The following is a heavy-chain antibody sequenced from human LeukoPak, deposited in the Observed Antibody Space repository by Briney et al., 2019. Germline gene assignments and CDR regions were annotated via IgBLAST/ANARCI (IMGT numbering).Heavy chain of an antibody. CDR3: ARDRSSSFDY. J-gene: IGHJ4*02. V-gene: IGHV3-30*02. CDR2: IQNDGGNE. CDR1: GFTFSIHG. Sequence: SGGSLRLSCAASGFTFSIHGMHWVRQAPGKGLEWLTLIQNDGGNEYYADSVKGRFTISRDNSKNTLFLQLNSLRAEDTAVYYCARDRSSSFDYWGPGTLVAVS.